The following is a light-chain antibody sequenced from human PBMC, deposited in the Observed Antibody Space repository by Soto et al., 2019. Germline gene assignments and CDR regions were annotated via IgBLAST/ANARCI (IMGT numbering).Light chain of an antibody. CDR3: QQYNSYVT. J-gene: IGKJ1*01. Sequence: DIQMTLSPSTLSASVGDRVTITCRASQSISSWLAWYQQKPGKAPKLLIYKASSLESGVPSRFSGSGSGTEFTLTISSLQPDDFATYYCQQYNSYVTFGQGTKVDI. CDR1: QSISSW. V-gene: IGKV1-5*03. CDR2: KAS.